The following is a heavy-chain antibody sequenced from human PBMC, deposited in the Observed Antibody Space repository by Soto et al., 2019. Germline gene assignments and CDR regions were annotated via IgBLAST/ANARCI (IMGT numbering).Heavy chain of an antibody. D-gene: IGHD4-4*01. CDR3: ARARDSTTGTRVNTMDV. CDR2: IYPDGNT. V-gene: IGHV3-53*02. Sequence: EVQLVETGGGLIQPGGSLRLSCAASGLIVSASHLSCARLAPGKGLEWVSIIYPDGNTFYADSVRGRFTISRDSSKNTVYLQMDTLRAEDTAVYYCARARDSTTGTRVNTMDVWGQGTTVTVSS. CDR1: GLIVSASH. J-gene: IGHJ6*02.